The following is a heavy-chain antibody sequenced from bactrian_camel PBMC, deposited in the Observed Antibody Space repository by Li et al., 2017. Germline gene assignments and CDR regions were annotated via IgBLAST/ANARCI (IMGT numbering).Heavy chain of an antibody. V-gene: IGHV3S53*01. J-gene: IGHJ4*01. CDR2: IDRSGNT. Sequence: QVQLVESGGGSVQAGGSLRLSCAASVVISDNGCMGWFRQAPGKQREGVALIDRSGNTMYGDSVQGRFTVSRDNAKNTVYLQMNSLKPQDTAMYYCQSDEGRTYNGHWYDCDYTYFGQGTQVTVS. D-gene: IGHD6*01. CDR1: VVISDNGC.